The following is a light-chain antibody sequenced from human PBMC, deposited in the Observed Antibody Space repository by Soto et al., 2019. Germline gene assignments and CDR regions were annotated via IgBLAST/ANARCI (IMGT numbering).Light chain of an antibody. J-gene: IGKJ2*01. Sequence: EIVMTQSPATLSVSPGERATLSCRASQSVNNNLAWYQQKPGQAPRLLIYGASTRATGIPARFSGSGSGTEFTLTISSLQSEDFAVYYCQQYNNWPPLYTFGQGTKVEIK. CDR2: GAS. CDR1: QSVNNN. V-gene: IGKV3-15*01. CDR3: QQYNNWPPLYT.